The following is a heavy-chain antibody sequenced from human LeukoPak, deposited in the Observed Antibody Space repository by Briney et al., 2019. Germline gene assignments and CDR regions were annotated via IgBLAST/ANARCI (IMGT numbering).Heavy chain of an antibody. CDR3: ARDGVLTGGNWFDP. CDR1: GGSISSYY. Sequence: SETLSLTCTVSGGSISSYYWSWIRQPPGKGLEWIGYIYYSGSTNYNPSLKSRVTMSVDTSKNQFSLKLSSVTAADTAVYYCARDGVLTGGNWFDPWGQGTLVTVSS. J-gene: IGHJ5*02. CDR2: IYYSGST. D-gene: IGHD3-9*01. V-gene: IGHV4-59*01.